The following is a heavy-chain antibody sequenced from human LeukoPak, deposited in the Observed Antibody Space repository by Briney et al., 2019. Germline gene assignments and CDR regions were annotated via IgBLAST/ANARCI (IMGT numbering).Heavy chain of an antibody. Sequence: PSETLSLTCTVSGGSISSSSYYWGWIRQPPGKGLEWIGSIYYSGSTYYNPSLKSRVTISLDTSKNQFSLKLSSVPAADTAVYYCARWGGYSSTDFDSWGQGSLVIVSS. D-gene: IGHD6-13*01. CDR3: ARWGGYSSTDFDS. CDR2: IYYSGST. V-gene: IGHV4-39*07. J-gene: IGHJ4*02. CDR1: GGSISSSSYY.